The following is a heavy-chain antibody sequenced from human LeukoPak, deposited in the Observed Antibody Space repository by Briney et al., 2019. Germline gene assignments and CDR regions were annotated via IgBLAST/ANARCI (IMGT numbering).Heavy chain of an antibody. Sequence: AGGSLRLSCAASGFTVSSNYMSWVRQAPGKGLEWVSAISGRGGSSSYADSVRGRFTISRDNSKNTLYLQMNSLRAEDTAIYYCAKDRRYGEPTTWGVWFDPWGQGTLVTVSS. V-gene: IGHV3-23*01. J-gene: IGHJ5*02. CDR3: AKDRRYGEPTTWGVWFDP. D-gene: IGHD4-17*01. CDR1: GFTVSSNY. CDR2: ISGRGGSS.